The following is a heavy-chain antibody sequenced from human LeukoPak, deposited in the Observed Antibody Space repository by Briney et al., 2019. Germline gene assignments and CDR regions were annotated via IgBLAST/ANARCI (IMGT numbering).Heavy chain of an antibody. CDR3: ARHGRWLQFHYFDY. CDR2: KYHSGST. Sequence: SETLSLTCSISRHSISSAYYWGWIRQPPGKGLEWIGSKYHSGSTFYNPSLKSRVTISVDTSKNQFSLKLSSVTAADTAVYYCARHGRWLQFHYFDYWGQGTLVTVSS. D-gene: IGHD5-24*01. V-gene: IGHV4-38-2*02. CDR1: RHSISSAYY. J-gene: IGHJ4*02.